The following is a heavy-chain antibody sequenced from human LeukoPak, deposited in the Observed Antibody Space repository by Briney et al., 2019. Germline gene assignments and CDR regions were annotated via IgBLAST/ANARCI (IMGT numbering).Heavy chain of an antibody. J-gene: IGHJ3*02. D-gene: IGHD6-19*01. V-gene: IGHV4-34*01. Sequence: SETLSLTCAVYGGSFSGYYWSWIRQPPGKGLEWIGEINHSGSTNYNPSLKSRVTISVDTSKNQFSLKLSSVTAADTAVYYCARGHRGLIDAFDMWGQGTMVTVSS. CDR1: GGSFSGYY. CDR3: ARGHRGLIDAFDM. CDR2: INHSGST.